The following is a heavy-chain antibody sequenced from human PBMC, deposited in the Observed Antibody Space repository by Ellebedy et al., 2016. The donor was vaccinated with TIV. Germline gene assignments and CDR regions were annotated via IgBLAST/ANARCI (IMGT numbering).Heavy chain of an antibody. Sequence: GGSLRLXCAASGFTFSSYWMHWVRQAPGKGLVWVSRISTDGSTALYADSVKGRFTISRDNAKNTLYLQMNSLRVEDTALYYCAILTNGFNPKWGQGSQVIVSS. V-gene: IGHV3-74*01. CDR2: ISTDGSTA. J-gene: IGHJ1*01. CDR1: GFTFSSYW. D-gene: IGHD1-1*01. CDR3: AILTNGFNPK.